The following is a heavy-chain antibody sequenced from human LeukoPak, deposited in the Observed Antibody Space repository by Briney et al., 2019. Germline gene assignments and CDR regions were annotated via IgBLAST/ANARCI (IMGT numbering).Heavy chain of an antibody. CDR1: GFTFSTYI. J-gene: IGHJ4*02. CDR2: ISSSSYI. D-gene: IGHD5-12*01. CDR3: ARDFSGYDYNFDY. Sequence: PGGSLRLSCAASGFTFSTYIMNWVRQAPGKGLEWVSFISSSSYIYYADSVKGRFTISRDNTKKSLYLQMNSLRAEDTAVYYCARDFSGYDYNFDYWGQGTLVTVSS. V-gene: IGHV3-21*01.